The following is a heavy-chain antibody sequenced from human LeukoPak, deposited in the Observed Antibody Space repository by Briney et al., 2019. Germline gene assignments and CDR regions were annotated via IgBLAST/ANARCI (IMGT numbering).Heavy chain of an antibody. CDR3: ARHVLYDYSNSWFDP. V-gene: IGHV4-39*01. CDR2: IYYSGCT. Sequence: SETLSLTCTVSGGSISSSSYYWGWIRQPPGKGLEWIGSIYYSGCTYYNPSLKSRVTISVDTSKNQFSLKLSSVTAADTAVYYCARHVLYDYSNSWFDPWGQGTLVTVSS. D-gene: IGHD4-11*01. J-gene: IGHJ5*02. CDR1: GGSISSSSYY.